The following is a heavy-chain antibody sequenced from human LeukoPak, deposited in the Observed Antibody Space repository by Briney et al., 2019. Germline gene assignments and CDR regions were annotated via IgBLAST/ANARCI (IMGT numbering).Heavy chain of an antibody. CDR1: SGSISSGGYY. CDR3: AREDTAMDYYFDY. D-gene: IGHD5-18*01. Sequence: PSETLSLTCTVSSGSISSGGYYWSWIRQHPGKGLEWIGYIYYSGITYYNPSLKSRIAISVDTSKNQFSLKLSSVTAADTAVYYCAREDTAMDYYFDYWGQGTLVTVSS. V-gene: IGHV4-31*03. CDR2: IYYSGIT. J-gene: IGHJ4*02.